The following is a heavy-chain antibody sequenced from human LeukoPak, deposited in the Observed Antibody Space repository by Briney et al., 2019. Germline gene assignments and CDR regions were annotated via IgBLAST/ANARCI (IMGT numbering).Heavy chain of an antibody. Sequence: GGSLRLSCAASGFTFSDYYMSWIRQAPGKGLEWVSYISSSGSTIYYADSVKGRFTISRDNAKNSLYLQMYSLRAEDTAVYYCARGGNYYDSSGYTGNWFDPWGQGTLVTVSS. CDR3: ARGGNYYDSSGYTGNWFDP. CDR2: ISSSGSTI. D-gene: IGHD3-22*01. CDR1: GFTFSDYY. J-gene: IGHJ5*02. V-gene: IGHV3-11*01.